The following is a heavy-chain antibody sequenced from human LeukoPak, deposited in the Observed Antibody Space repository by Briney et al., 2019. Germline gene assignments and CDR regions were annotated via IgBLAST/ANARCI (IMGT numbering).Heavy chain of an antibody. CDR1: GFTFSSSA. CDR3: ARNFGGSKGFLDY. CDR2: ISYDGSNK. D-gene: IGHD3-10*01. J-gene: IGHJ4*02. Sequence: GGSLRLSCAASGFTFSSSAMHWVRQAPGKGLEWVAVISYDGSNKYYADSVKGRFTISRDNSKNTLYLQMNSLRAEDTAVYYCARNFGGSKGFLDYWGQGTLVTVSS. V-gene: IGHV3-30-3*01.